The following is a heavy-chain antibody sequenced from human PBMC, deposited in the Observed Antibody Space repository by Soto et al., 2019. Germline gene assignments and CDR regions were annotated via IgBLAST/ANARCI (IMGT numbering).Heavy chain of an antibody. D-gene: IGHD3-9*01. J-gene: IGHJ6*03. CDR2: ISAYNGNT. V-gene: IGHV1-18*01. CDR1: GYTFTSYG. CDR3: AVAYCDILTGYYGAYYMDV. Sequence: ASVKVSCKASGYTFTSYGISWVRQAPGQGLEWMGRISAYNGNTNYAQKLQGRVTMTTDTSTSTAYMELRSLRSDDTAVYYCAVAYCDILTGYYGAYYMDVWGKGTTVTVSS.